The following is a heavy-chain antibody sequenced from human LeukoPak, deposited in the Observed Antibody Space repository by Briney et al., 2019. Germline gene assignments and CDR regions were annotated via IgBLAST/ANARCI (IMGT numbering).Heavy chain of an antibody. D-gene: IGHD2-15*01. J-gene: IGHJ6*02. CDR3: ARILATHYYYYYGMDV. V-gene: IGHV4-4*02. CDR2: IYLTGST. Sequence: PSETLSLTCAVSGDSISSTKWWTWARQPPGKGLEWIGEIYLTGSTNYNPSLKSRVTISVDTSKNQYSLKLSSVTAADTAVYYCARILATHYYYYYGMDVWGQGTTVTVSS. CDR1: GDSISSTKW.